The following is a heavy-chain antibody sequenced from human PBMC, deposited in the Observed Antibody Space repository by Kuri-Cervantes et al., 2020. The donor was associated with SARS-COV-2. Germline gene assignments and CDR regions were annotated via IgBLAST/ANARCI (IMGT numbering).Heavy chain of an antibody. CDR1: GYTFTSYY. Sequence: SCKASGYTFTSYYMHWVRQAPGKGLEWVAVISYDGSNKYYADSVKGRFTISRDNSKNTLYLQMNSLRAEDTAVYYCAKDPAYLLRFLEWLPLTYYFDYWGQGTLVTVSS. J-gene: IGHJ4*02. D-gene: IGHD3-3*01. V-gene: IGHV3-30*18. CDR3: AKDPAYLLRFLEWLPLTYYFDY. CDR2: ISYDGSNK.